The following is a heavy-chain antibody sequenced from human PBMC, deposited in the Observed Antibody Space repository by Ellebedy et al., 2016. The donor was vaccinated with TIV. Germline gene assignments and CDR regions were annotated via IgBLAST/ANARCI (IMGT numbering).Heavy chain of an antibody. Sequence: ASVKVSXKASGYTFTSYGISWVRQAPGQGLEWMGWISAYNGNTNYAQKLQGRVTMTTDTSTSTAYMELRSLRSDDTAVYYCARIYGSGSYPDYYYYGMDVWGQGTTVTVSS. V-gene: IGHV1-18*01. J-gene: IGHJ6*02. D-gene: IGHD3-10*01. CDR3: ARIYGSGSYPDYYYYGMDV. CDR2: ISAYNGNT. CDR1: GYTFTSYG.